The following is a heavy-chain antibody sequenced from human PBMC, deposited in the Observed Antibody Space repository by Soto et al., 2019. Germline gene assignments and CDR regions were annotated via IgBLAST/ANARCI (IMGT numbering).Heavy chain of an antibody. CDR2: ST. J-gene: IGHJ4*02. Sequence: SGPTLVNPTQTLTLTCTVSGFSLTTRGMTLGWIRQPPGKAPEWLALSTQYSPSLQSRLTFTEDTSKNQVVLTMTNMDPVDTATYYCTLRQDTSRGPIYWGQGIMVAVSS. D-gene: IGHD6-13*01. CDR3: TLRQDTSRGPIY. V-gene: IGHV2-5*01. CDR1: GFSLTTRGMT.